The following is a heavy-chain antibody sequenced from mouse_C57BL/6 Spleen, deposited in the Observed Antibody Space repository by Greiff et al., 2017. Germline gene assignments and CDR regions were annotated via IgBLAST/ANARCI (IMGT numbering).Heavy chain of an antibody. D-gene: IGHD2-3*01. CDR2: INPYNGDT. V-gene: IGHV1-20*01. CDR1: GYSFTGYF. CDR3: ARGGDDAAWFAY. J-gene: IGHJ3*01. Sequence: VQLQQSGPELVKPGDSVKISCKASGYSFTGYFMNWVMQSHGKSLEWIGRINPYNGDTFYNQKFKGKATLTVDKSSSTAHMERRSLTSEDSAVYYCARGGDDAAWFAYWGQGTLVTVSA.